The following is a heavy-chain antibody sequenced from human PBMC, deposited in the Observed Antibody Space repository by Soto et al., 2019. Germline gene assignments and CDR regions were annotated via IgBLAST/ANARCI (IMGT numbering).Heavy chain of an antibody. Sequence: QVQLVESGGGVVQPGRSLRLSCAASGFTFSSYAMHWVRQAPGKGLEWVAVISYDGSNKYYADSVKGRFTISRDNSKNTLYLQMSSLRAEDTAVYYCARERGSSSWYEGDYYYYYGMDVWGQGTTVTVSS. J-gene: IGHJ6*02. D-gene: IGHD6-13*01. V-gene: IGHV3-30-3*01. CDR2: ISYDGSNK. CDR1: GFTFSSYA. CDR3: ARERGSSSWYEGDYYYYYGMDV.